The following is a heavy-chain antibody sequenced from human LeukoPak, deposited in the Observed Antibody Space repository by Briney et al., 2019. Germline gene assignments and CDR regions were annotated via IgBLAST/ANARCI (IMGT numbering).Heavy chain of an antibody. CDR1: GFTFGDYA. D-gene: IGHD2-2*01. Sequence: GGSLRHSCTASGFTFGDYAMSWVRQAPGKGLEWVGFIRSKAYGGTTEYAASVKGRFTISRDDSKSIAYLQMNSLKTEDTAVYYCTRDRVVPAAIPGGTHDYWGQGTLVTVSS. J-gene: IGHJ4*02. V-gene: IGHV3-49*04. CDR3: TRDRVVPAAIPGGTHDY. CDR2: IRSKAYGGTT.